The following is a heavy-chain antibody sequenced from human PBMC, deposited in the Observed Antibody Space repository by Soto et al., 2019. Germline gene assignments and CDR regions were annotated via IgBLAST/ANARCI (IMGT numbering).Heavy chain of an antibody. CDR3: AREVPSQLCSGYFVYYYGMGV. D-gene: IGHD3-22*01. V-gene: IGHV4-31*03. CDR1: GGSISSGGYY. Sequence: QVQLQESGPGLVKPSQTLSLTCTVSGGSISSGGYYWSWIRQHPGKGLEWIGYIYYSGSTYYNPSLKRRVTISVGTSKNQFSLKLSSVTAADTAVYYCAREVPSQLCSGYFVYYYGMGVWGQGTAFTV. CDR2: IYYSGST. J-gene: IGHJ6*02.